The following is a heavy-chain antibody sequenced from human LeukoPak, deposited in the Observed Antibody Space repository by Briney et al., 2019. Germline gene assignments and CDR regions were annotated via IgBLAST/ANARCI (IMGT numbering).Heavy chain of an antibody. V-gene: IGHV3-7*03. CDR2: IKQDESEK. CDR1: GFSFSTHR. Sequence: PGGSLSLSCAASGFSFSTHRMSCAREAPGKGLEWVANIKQDESEKYYVDSVKGRFTISRDNTNNSLYLQMNSLRVEDTSVYYCASGRQLGRWGQGTLVTVSS. CDR3: ASGRQLGR. J-gene: IGHJ4*02. D-gene: IGHD6-13*01.